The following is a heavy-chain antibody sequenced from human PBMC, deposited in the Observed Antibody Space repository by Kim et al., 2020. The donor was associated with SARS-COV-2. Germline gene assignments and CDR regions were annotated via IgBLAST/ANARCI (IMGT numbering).Heavy chain of an antibody. CDR3: ARDQGYYYDSSGLDKWNWFDP. D-gene: IGHD3-22*01. Sequence: SETLSLTCTVSGGSISSGGYYWSWIRQHPGKGLEWIGYIYYSGSTYYNPSLKSRVTISVDTSKNQFSLKLSSVTAADMAVYYCARDQGYYYDSSGLDKWNWFDPWGQGTLVTVSS. CDR1: GGSISSGGYY. J-gene: IGHJ5*02. V-gene: IGHV4-31*03. CDR2: IYYSGST.